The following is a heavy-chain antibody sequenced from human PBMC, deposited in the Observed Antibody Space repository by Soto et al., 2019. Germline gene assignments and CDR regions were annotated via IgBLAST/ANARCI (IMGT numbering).Heavy chain of an antibody. CDR3: ARDGGQWEPIEH. V-gene: IGHV3-33*08. Sequence: HPGGPLRLSCAASGFTFKNYGMHWVRQAPGKGLEWVAVIWYDGSKKYYADSVKGRFTISRDDSEKALYLQMNSVRAEDTAVYYCARDGGQWEPIEHWGQGTLVTVSS. CDR1: GFTFKNYG. J-gene: IGHJ4*02. D-gene: IGHD1-26*01. CDR2: IWYDGSKK.